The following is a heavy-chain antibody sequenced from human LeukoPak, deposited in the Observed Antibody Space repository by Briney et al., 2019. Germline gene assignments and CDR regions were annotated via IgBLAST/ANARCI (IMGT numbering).Heavy chain of an antibody. CDR3: ARGRTTFGVSSALQH. J-gene: IGHJ1*01. CDR1: GGTFSSYA. D-gene: IGHD3-3*01. CDR2: IIPIFGTA. Sequence: SVKVSCKASGGTFSSYAISWVRQAPGQGLEWMGGIIPIFGTANYAQKFQGRVTITADESTSTAYMELSSLRSEDTAVYYCARGRTTFGVSSALQHWGQGTLVTVSS. V-gene: IGHV1-69*13.